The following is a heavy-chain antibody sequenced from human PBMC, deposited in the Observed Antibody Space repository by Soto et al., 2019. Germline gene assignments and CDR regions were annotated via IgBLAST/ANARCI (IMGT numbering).Heavy chain of an antibody. CDR2: INHSGST. D-gene: IGHD3-10*01. CDR3: ARPQWGITMVRGVIGRNRNWFDP. Sequence: QVQLQQWGAGLLKPSETLSLTCAVYGGSFSGYYWSWIRQPPGKGLEWIGEINHSGSTNYNPSLKSRVTISVDTSKNQFSLKLSSVTAADTAVYYCARPQWGITMVRGVIGRNRNWFDPWGQGTLVTVSS. J-gene: IGHJ5*02. V-gene: IGHV4-34*01. CDR1: GGSFSGYY.